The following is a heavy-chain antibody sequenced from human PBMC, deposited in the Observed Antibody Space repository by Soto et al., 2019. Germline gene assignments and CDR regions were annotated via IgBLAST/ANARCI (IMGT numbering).Heavy chain of an antibody. J-gene: IGHJ6*02. CDR3: AKDFGDIVVVVLAPYGMDV. CDR1: GFTFTNYA. CDR2: ISGSGEST. V-gene: IGHV3-23*01. D-gene: IGHD2-15*01. Sequence: GGSLRLSCAASGFTFTNYAMNWFRQAPGKGLEWVSVISGSGESTYYAGSVKGRFTISRDNSKNTLYLQMNSLRAEDTAVYFCAKDFGDIVVVVLAPYGMDVWGQGTTVTVSS.